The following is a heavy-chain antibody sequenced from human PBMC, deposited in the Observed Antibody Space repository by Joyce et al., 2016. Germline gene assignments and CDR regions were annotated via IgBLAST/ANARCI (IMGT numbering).Heavy chain of an antibody. D-gene: IGHD2-21*02. CDR1: GITVSNSY. Sequence: EVQLVESGGGLVQPGGSLTLSCAASGITVSNSYMSWVREAPGKGLGWGSSMYAGGYPYYADSVKCRFTISRDNSKNTVYLQMNSLTAGDSAVYYCGTSHCGGDCRKLDYWGQGTLVTVSS. V-gene: IGHV3-66*01. CDR3: GTSHCGGDCRKLDY. CDR2: MYAGGYP. J-gene: IGHJ4*02.